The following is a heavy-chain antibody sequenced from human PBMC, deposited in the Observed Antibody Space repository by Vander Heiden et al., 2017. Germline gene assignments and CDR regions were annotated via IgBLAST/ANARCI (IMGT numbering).Heavy chain of an antibody. D-gene: IGHD2-21*02. V-gene: IGHV1-69*01. CDR2: IIPIFGPA. CDR3: ARPTLAYCGGDCDKNYYYYGMDV. J-gene: IGHJ6*02. CDR1: GGTLSSYA. Sequence: QVQLVQSGAEVKKPGSSVKVSCKASGGTLSSYAISCVRQAPGQGLEWMGGIIPIFGPANYAQKFQGRVTITADESTSTAYMELSSLRSEDTAVYYCARPTLAYCGGDCDKNYYYYGMDVWGQGTTVTVSS.